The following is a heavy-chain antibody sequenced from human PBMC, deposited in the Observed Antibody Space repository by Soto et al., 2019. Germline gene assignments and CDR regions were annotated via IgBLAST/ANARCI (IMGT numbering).Heavy chain of an antibody. Sequence: QVQLVESGGGVVQPGRSLRLSCAASGFTFSSYAMHWVRQAPGKGLEWVAVISYDGSNKYYADSVKGRFTISRDNSKNPLYLQMNSLRAEDTAVYYCARDQVAAFDYWGQGTLVTVSS. CDR2: ISYDGSNK. J-gene: IGHJ4*02. CDR1: GFTFSSYA. D-gene: IGHD6-19*01. CDR3: ARDQVAAFDY. V-gene: IGHV3-30-3*01.